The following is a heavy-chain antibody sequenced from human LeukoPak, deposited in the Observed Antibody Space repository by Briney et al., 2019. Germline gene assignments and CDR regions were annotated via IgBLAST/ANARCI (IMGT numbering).Heavy chain of an antibody. D-gene: IGHD3-10*01. J-gene: IGHJ4*02. Sequence: ASVKVSCKASGYTFTSYYMHWVRQAPGQGLEWMGIINPSGGSTSYAQKFQGRVTMTADTSTDTAYMELSSLRSEDTVVYYCATEGKMVRGVYTDYWGQGTLVTVSS. CDR1: GYTFTSYY. CDR2: INPSGGST. V-gene: IGHV1-46*01. CDR3: ATEGKMVRGVYTDY.